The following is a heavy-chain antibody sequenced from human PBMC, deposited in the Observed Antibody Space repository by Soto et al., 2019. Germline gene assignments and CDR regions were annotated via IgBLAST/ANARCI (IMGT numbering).Heavy chain of an antibody. CDR2: ISRSSTGI. J-gene: IGHJ6*02. D-gene: IGHD3-16*01. CDR3: VMGVSRGLGA. V-gene: IGHV3-48*01. CDR1: GFTFSLYS. Sequence: EVQLVESGGGLVQPGGSLRLSCAASGFTFSLYSMSWVRQAPGKGLEWVSYISRSSTGIHYADSVKGRFTISRDDAKNLRALQMNSLGVGVTAVYCCVMGVSRGLGAWGQGTTVSISS.